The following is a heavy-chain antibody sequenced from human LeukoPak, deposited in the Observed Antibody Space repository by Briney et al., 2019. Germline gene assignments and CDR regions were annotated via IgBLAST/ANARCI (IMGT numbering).Heavy chain of an antibody. CDR3: AKDEEREYYYGMDV. J-gene: IGHJ6*02. D-gene: IGHD5-24*01. Sequence: PGRSLRLSCAASGFTFDVSAMHWVRQAPGKGLEWVSGISWNSGTIGYADSVKGRFTISRDNAKNSLYLQMNSLRAEDTALYYCAKDEEREYYYGMDVWGQGTTVTVSS. CDR2: ISWNSGTI. CDR1: GFTFDVSA. V-gene: IGHV3-9*01.